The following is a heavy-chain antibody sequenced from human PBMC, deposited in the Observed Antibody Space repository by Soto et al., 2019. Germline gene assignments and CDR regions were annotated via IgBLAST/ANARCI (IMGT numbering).Heavy chain of an antibody. D-gene: IGHD3-10*01. CDR1: GYSITNSKW. V-gene: IGHV4-28*03. Sequence: PSETLSLTCAVSGYSITNSKWWGWIRQPPGKGLEWIGFIFYSGSTYYSPSLKSRITMSVYTSKNQFSLNLSFVTAVDTAIYYCARGSDRGNSFSSWFDPWGQGALVT. CDR2: IFYSGST. CDR3: ARGSDRGNSFSSWFDP. J-gene: IGHJ5*02.